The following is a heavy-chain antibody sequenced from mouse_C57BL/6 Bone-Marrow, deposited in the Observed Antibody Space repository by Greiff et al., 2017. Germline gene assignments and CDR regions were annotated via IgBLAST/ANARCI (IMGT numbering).Heavy chain of an antibody. CDR3: ARVGYYGSSLYYYAMDY. J-gene: IGHJ4*01. D-gene: IGHD1-1*01. CDR1: GYTFTSYW. CDR2: IDPSDSYT. Sequence: VQLQQPGAELVKPGASVKLSCKASGYTFTSYWMQWVKQRPGQGLEWIGAIDPSDSYTNYTQKFKGKATLTVDTSSTTAYMQLSSLTSEDSAVYDGARVGYYGSSLYYYAMDYWGQGTSVTVSS. V-gene: IGHV1-50*01.